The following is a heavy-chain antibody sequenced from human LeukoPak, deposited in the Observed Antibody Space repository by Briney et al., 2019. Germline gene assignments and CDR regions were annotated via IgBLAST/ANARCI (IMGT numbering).Heavy chain of an antibody. CDR1: GFTFSSYS. J-gene: IGHJ4*02. CDR3: ARVGQDYGGNFDY. D-gene: IGHD4-23*01. V-gene: IGHV4-34*01. CDR2: INRSGST. Sequence: GSLRLSCAASGFTFSSYSMNWIRQPPGKGLEWIGEINRSGSTNYNPSLKSRVTISVDTSKNQFSLKLSSVTAADTAVYYCARVGQDYGGNFDYWGQGTLVTVSS.